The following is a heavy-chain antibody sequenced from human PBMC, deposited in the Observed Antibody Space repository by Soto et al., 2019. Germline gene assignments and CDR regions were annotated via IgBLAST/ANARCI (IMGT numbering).Heavy chain of an antibody. V-gene: IGHV4-59*12. Sequence: QVQLQESGPGLVKPSETLSLTWTVSGGSISTYYWSWIRQPPGKGLEWIGYIYYRASPNYNPSLKSRATISVDMSKNLFSLKLSSVTATDTAVYYCAGDLGSNWYYGYWGQGTVVTVSS. CDR1: GGSISTYY. CDR3: AGDLGSNWYYGY. D-gene: IGHD6-13*01. CDR2: IYYRASP. J-gene: IGHJ4*02.